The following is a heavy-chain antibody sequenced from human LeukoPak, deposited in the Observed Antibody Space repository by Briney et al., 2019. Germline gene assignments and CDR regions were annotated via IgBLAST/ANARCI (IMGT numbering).Heavy chain of an antibody. Sequence: PGGSLRLSCAASGFTFSTHSMSWIRQAPGKGLEWVATMSSGGGRCYGDSVMGRFTISRDNAKNELYLQMNSLRPEDTAVFYCARDSTGWSRDCWGQGTLVTVS. D-gene: IGHD6-19*01. V-gene: IGHV3-21*06. CDR3: ARDSTGWSRDC. CDR1: GFTFSTHS. J-gene: IGHJ4*02. CDR2: MSSGGGR.